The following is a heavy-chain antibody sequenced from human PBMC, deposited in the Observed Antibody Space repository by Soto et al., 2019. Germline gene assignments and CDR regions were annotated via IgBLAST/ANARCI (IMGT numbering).Heavy chain of an antibody. CDR1: GFTFSSYA. V-gene: IGHV3-23*01. D-gene: IGHD6-6*01. Sequence: EVQLLESGGGLVQPGGSLRLSCAASGFTFSSYAMSWVRQAPGKGLEWVSAISGSGGSTYYADSVKGRFIISRDNSKNTLYLQMNSLRAEDTAVYYCAKDRLRYSSSSGDYYWGQGTLVTVSS. CDR3: AKDRLRYSSSSGDYY. CDR2: ISGSGGST. J-gene: IGHJ4*02.